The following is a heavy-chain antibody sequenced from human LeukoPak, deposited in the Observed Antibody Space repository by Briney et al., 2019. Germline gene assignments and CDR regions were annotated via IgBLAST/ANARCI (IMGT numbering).Heavy chain of an antibody. Sequence: AASVTVSCKASGYTFTSYDIHWVRQATGQGLEWMGWMNPNSGNTGYAQKFQGRVTMTRNTSISTAYMELSSLRSEDTAVYYCASSYDSSGRDAFDIWGQGTMVTVSS. CDR3: ASSYDSSGRDAFDI. CDR2: MNPNSGNT. V-gene: IGHV1-8*01. J-gene: IGHJ3*02. CDR1: GYTFTSYD. D-gene: IGHD3-22*01.